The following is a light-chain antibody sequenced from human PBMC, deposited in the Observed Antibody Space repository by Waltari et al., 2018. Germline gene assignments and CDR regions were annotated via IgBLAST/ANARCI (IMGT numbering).Light chain of an antibody. V-gene: IGKV4-1*01. J-gene: IGKJ2*01. CDR3: QQYYGSSYT. CDR1: QSVFHGSERWHY. Sequence: DIVMTQSPASLPVSLGETVTINCKSSQSVFHGSERWHYIAWYQQKPGQSPKLLIYWASARESGVPDRFRGSGSGTDFTLTISGLQAEDVAVYYCQQYYGSSYTFGQGTKLEIK. CDR2: WAS.